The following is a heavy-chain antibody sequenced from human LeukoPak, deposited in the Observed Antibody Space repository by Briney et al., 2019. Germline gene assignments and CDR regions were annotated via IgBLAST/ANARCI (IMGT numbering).Heavy chain of an antibody. J-gene: IGHJ1*01. CDR1: EFTFSRYG. CDR3: VRRGLIVTEYLER. D-gene: IGHD3-10*01. CDR2: IRYDGSNK. Sequence: GGSLRLSCAASEFTFSRYGMHWVRQAPGKGLEWVAFIRYDGSNKYYGDSVKGRFTISRDNSKNTLYLQMNSLRAEDTAVYYCVRRGLIVTEYLERWGQGTLVIVSS. V-gene: IGHV3-30*02.